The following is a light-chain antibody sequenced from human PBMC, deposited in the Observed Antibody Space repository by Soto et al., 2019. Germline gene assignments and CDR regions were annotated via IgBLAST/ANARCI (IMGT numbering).Light chain of an antibody. J-gene: IGKJ2*01. CDR3: QQYGRSPMLT. CDR1: QSVSSNY. V-gene: IGKV3-20*01. Sequence: EIVLTQSPGTLSLSPGERATLSCRASQSVSSNYLAWYQQKPGQAPRLLIYGASRGAAGIPDRFSGSGSGTDFTLTISRLEPEDVAVYFCQQYGRSPMLTFGQGTKLEIK. CDR2: GAS.